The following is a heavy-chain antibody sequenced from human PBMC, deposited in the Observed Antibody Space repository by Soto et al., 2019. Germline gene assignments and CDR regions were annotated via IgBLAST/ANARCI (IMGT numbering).Heavy chain of an antibody. CDR2: ISSSSSYI. CDR3: ARDTYYGSGSYSP. D-gene: IGHD3-10*01. CDR1: GFTFSSYS. J-gene: IGHJ5*02. Sequence: GGSLRLSCAASGFTFSSYSMNWVRQAPGKGLEWVSSISSSSSYIYYADSVKGRFTISRDNAKNSLYLQMNSLRAEDTSVYYCARDTYYGSGSYSPWGQGTLVTVSS. V-gene: IGHV3-21*01.